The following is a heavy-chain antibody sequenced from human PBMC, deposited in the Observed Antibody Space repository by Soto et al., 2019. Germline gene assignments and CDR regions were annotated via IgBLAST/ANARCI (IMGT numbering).Heavy chain of an antibody. CDR3: ARVERGTATTVVDAFDI. CDR1: GGFVSSGSYY. J-gene: IGHJ3*02. Sequence: SETLSLTCAVYGGFVSSGSYYWSWIRQPPGKGLEWIGEMSHSGGTHFNPSLKSRVTISVDTSKNQFSLKMSSVTAADTALYYCARVERGTATTVVDAFDIWGPGSMVTVSS. CDR2: MSHSGGT. D-gene: IGHD1-1*01. V-gene: IGHV4-61*01.